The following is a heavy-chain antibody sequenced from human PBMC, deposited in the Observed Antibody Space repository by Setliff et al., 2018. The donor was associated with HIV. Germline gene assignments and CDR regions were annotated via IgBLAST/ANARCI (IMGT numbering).Heavy chain of an antibody. Sequence: PGGSLRLSCAASGFTFSSYGMHWVRQAPGKGLEWVAFIRYDGSNKYYADSVKGRFTISRDNSKNTLYLQMNSLRAEDTAVYYCAKSYFDRSGYLGSWGQGTLVTVSS. CDR3: AKSYFDRSGYLGS. D-gene: IGHD3-22*01. V-gene: IGHV3-30*02. J-gene: IGHJ5*02. CDR2: IRYDGSNK. CDR1: GFTFSSYG.